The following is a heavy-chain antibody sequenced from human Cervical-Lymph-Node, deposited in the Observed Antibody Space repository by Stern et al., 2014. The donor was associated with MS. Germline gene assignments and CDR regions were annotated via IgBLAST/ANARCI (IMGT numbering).Heavy chain of an antibody. Sequence: VQLLDSGPEVKRPGSSVKVSCQASGGTFGSSGISWVRQAPGQGLEWMGGIIPMFGTTDYLQKFQGRVTITADEGTNSAYMELRSLRSEDTAIYYCARNWNYGMDVWGQGTTVTVSS. V-gene: IGHV1-69*01. CDR2: IIPMFGTT. CDR1: GGTFGSSG. CDR3: ARNWNYGMDV. J-gene: IGHJ6*02. D-gene: IGHD1-1*01.